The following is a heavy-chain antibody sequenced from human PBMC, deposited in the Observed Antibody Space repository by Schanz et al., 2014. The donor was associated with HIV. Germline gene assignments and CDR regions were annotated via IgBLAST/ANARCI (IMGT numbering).Heavy chain of an antibody. Sequence: HVQLQQWGAGLLKPSETLSLTCAVYGGSFRGFYWSWIRQSPTKGLEWIRGINHSGSTNYNPSLQSRITISLDPSKTQFSLRLSPVTAADTAVYYCARGVRRDCRTPDCNTGWFDPWGQGTLVTVSS. J-gene: IGHJ5*02. V-gene: IGHV4-34*01. CDR1: GGSFRGFY. D-gene: IGHD2-15*01. CDR3: ARGVRRDCRTPDCNTGWFDP. CDR2: INHSGST.